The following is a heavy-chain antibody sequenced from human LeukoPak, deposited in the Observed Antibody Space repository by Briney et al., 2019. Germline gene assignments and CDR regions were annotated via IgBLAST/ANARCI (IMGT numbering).Heavy chain of an antibody. CDR1: GGSISSYY. V-gene: IGHV4-4*07. J-gene: IGHJ5*02. Sequence: SETLSLTCTVSGGSISSYYWSWIRQPAGKGLEWIGHIYTSGSTNYNPSLKSRVTMSVDTSKNQFSLKLSSVTAADTAVYYRARHSSGYDSSGFYYSWFDPWGQGTLVTVSS. D-gene: IGHD3-22*01. CDR3: ARHSSGYDSSGFYYSWFDP. CDR2: IYTSGST.